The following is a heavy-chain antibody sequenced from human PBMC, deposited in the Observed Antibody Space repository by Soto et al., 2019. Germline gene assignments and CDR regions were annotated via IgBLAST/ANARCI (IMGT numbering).Heavy chain of an antibody. Sequence: QMQLVESGGGVVQPGRSQRLSCVASGFPFREFGMHWVRQAPGKGLEWVALISYDGSDYADSVKGRFTISRDDSRDTLFLHMDNLRPDDTGVYYCARRWNYYLDFWGQGTLVAVSS. CDR3: ARRWNYYLDF. J-gene: IGHJ4*02. V-gene: IGHV3-33*05. CDR1: GFPFREFG. D-gene: IGHD1-1*01. CDR2: ISYDGSD.